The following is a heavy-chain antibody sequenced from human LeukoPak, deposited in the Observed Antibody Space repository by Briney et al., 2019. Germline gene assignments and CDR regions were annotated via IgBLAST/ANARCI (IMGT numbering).Heavy chain of an antibody. V-gene: IGHV3-7*05. CDR1: GFTFSSHW. Sequence: GGSLRLSCAASGFTFSSHWMSWVRQAPGKGLEWVANIKQDGSEKYYVDSVKGRFTISRDNAKNSLYLQMNSLRAEDTAVYYCATLLAGTFDYWGQGTLVTVSS. CDR2: IKQDGSEK. CDR3: ATLLAGTFDY. D-gene: IGHD6-19*01. J-gene: IGHJ4*02.